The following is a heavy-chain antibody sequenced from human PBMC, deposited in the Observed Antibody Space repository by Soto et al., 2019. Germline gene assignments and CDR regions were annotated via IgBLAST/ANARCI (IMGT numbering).Heavy chain of an antibody. J-gene: IGHJ2*01. CDR3: AITPNCGRDCSADSYWFFDL. V-gene: IGHV3-23*01. CDR2: ISGGGLST. CDR1: GLTFSNYA. D-gene: IGHD2-21*02. Sequence: EVQLLESGGNLVQPGGSLRLSCAASGLTFSNYAMSWVRQAPGKGLEWVSAISGGGLSTYYADSVKGRFTISRDNSRNTLFLQMSALRAEDTAVYYCAITPNCGRDCSADSYWFFDLWGRGTRVTVSS.